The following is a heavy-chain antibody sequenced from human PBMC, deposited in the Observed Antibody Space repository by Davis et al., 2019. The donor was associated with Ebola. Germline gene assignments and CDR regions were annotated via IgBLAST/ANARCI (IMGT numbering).Heavy chain of an antibody. D-gene: IGHD6-19*01. V-gene: IGHV3-33*01. CDR2: IWYDGSNK. Sequence: GESLKISCAASGFTFSSYGMPWVRQAPGKGLEWVAVIWYDGSNKYYADSVKGRFTISRDNSKHTLYLQMNSLRAEDTAVYYCARDDGYSSGWYVGGMDVWGQGTTVTVSS. J-gene: IGHJ6*02. CDR3: ARDDGYSSGWYVGGMDV. CDR1: GFTFSSYG.